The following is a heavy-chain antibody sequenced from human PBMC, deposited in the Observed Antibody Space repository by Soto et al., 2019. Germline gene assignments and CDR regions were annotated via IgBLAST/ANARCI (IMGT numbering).Heavy chain of an antibody. V-gene: IGHV4-31*03. Sequence: QVQLQESGPGLVKPSQTLSLTCTVSGGSISSGGYYWSWIRQHPGKGLEWIGYIYYSGSTYYNPSLKSRVTISVDTSKNQFSLKLSSVTAADTAVYYCARDGDKGDYYDSSGFGHFDIWGQGTMVTVSS. J-gene: IGHJ3*02. CDR1: GGSISSGGYY. CDR2: IYYSGST. D-gene: IGHD3-22*01. CDR3: ARDGDKGDYYDSSGFGHFDI.